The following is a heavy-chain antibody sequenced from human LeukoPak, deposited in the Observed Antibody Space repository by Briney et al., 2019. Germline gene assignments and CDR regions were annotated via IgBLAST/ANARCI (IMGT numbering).Heavy chain of an antibody. V-gene: IGHV3-64D*09. Sequence: GSLRLSCSASGFTFSSYGMYWVRQAPGKGLEYVSGISNKGGSTYYADSVKGRFTISRDNSKNTLHLQMSSLRADDTAVYYCVKSGTWADFDSWGQGTLVTVSS. CDR1: GFTFSSYG. D-gene: IGHD1-26*01. CDR3: VKSGTWADFDS. J-gene: IGHJ4*02. CDR2: ISNKGGST.